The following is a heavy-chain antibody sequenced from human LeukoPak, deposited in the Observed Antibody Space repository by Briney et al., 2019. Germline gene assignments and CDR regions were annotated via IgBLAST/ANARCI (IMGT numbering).Heavy chain of an antibody. J-gene: IGHJ4*02. CDR2: ISSSSSYT. Sequence: GGSLRLSCAASGFTFSYYYMSWIRQAPGKGLEWVSYISSSSSYTNYADSVKGRFTISRDNAKNSLYLQMNSLRAEDTAVYYCARVPIVVVPAAQTYYFDYWGQGTLVTVSS. CDR1: GFTFSYYY. CDR3: ARVPIVVVPAAQTYYFDY. V-gene: IGHV3-11*06. D-gene: IGHD2-2*01.